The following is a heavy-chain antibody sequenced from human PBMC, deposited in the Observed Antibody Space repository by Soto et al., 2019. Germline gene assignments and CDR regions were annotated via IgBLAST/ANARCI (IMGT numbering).Heavy chain of an antibody. Sequence: QVQLQESGPGLVKPSGTLSLTCAVSGVSISSSQWWSWVRQPPGKGLEWIGEIYHNERTNYNPSLKSRLTMSLDRSKNQVSLKLSSVTAADTATYYCGRTTDYFYGGDVGGQGTTVTVSS. CDR2: IYHNERT. CDR1: GVSISSSQW. V-gene: IGHV4-4*02. J-gene: IGHJ6*02. D-gene: IGHD1-1*01. CDR3: GRTTDYFYGGDV.